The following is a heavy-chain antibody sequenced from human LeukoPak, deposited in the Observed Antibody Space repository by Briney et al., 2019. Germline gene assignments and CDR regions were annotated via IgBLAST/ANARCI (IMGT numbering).Heavy chain of an antibody. D-gene: IGHD3-10*01. J-gene: IGHJ1*01. CDR2: ISGSGGST. CDR1: GFTFSSYA. CDR3: AKGSARAHYYYGSGSYQQYFQH. V-gene: IGHV3-23*01. Sequence: GGSLRLSCAASGFTFSSYAMSWVRQAPGRGLEWVSAISGSGGSTYYADSVKGGFTISRDNSKNTLYLQMNSLRAEDTAVYYCAKGSARAHYYYGSGSYQQYFQHWGQGTLVTVSS.